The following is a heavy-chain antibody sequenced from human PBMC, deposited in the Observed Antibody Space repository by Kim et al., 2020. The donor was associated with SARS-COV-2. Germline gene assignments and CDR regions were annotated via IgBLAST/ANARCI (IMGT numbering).Heavy chain of an antibody. Sequence: GGSLRLSCAGSGFAFSTYWMHWVRQVPGKGLMYVSRTNTDRSNTIYADSVKGRFTVSRDNTKETLYLQMNSLGAEDTAVYYCTRELYYGSGSFYPVSDGMDVWGQGTTVTVSS. CDR3: TRELYYGSGSFYPVSDGMDV. D-gene: IGHD3-10*01. CDR1: GFAFSTYW. J-gene: IGHJ6*02. V-gene: IGHV3-74*01. CDR2: TNTDRSNT.